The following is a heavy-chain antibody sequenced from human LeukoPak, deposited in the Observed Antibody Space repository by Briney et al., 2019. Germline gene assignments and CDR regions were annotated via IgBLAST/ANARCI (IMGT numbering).Heavy chain of an antibody. V-gene: IGHV4-31*01. D-gene: IGHD2-15*01. CDR3: ARIDCSGGSCYPNY. CDR2: IYYSGST. J-gene: IGHJ4*02. Sequence: SQTLSLTCTVSGASISSGGYYWSWLRQHPGKGLEWIGYIYYSGSTYYNPSLKSPVTISVDTSKNQFSLKLSSVTAADTAVYYCARIDCSGGSCYPNYWGQGTLVTVSS. CDR1: GASISSGGYY.